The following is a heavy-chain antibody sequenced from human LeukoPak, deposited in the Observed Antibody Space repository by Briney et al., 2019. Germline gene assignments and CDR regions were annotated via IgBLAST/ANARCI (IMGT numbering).Heavy chain of an antibody. Sequence: GGSLRLSCAASGFTFDGYAMHWVRQAPGKGLEWVSGISWDSGAIGYADSVKGRFTISRDNAKNSLYLQMDSLRAEDTALYHCAKDYGGNHWFDYWGQGTLVTVSS. CDR1: GFTFDGYA. D-gene: IGHD4-23*01. V-gene: IGHV3-9*01. CDR2: ISWDSGAI. J-gene: IGHJ4*02. CDR3: AKDYGGNHWFDY.